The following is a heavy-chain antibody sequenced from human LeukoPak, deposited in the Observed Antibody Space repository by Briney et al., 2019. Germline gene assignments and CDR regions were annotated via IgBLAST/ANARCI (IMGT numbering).Heavy chain of an antibody. Sequence: GGSLSLSCAASGFTFSSSAMSWVRQAPGKGLEWVSAISNNGGYTYYADSVQGRFTISRDNSKSTLCLQMNSLRAEDTAMYYCAKGTKPVMTIPDYWGQGILVTVSS. CDR3: AKGTKPVMTIPDY. V-gene: IGHV3-23*01. CDR2: ISNNGGYT. CDR1: GFTFSSSA. J-gene: IGHJ4*02. D-gene: IGHD1/OR15-1a*01.